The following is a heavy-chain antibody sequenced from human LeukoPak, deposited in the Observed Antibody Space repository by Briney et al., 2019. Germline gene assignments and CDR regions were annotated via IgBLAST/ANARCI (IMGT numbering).Heavy chain of an antibody. V-gene: IGHV4-39*07. D-gene: IGHD6-13*01. CDR3: ARAQQLVRGFDY. CDR2: IYYSGST. CDR1: GGSISSSSYY. J-gene: IGHJ4*02. Sequence: SETLSLTCTVSGGSISSSSYYWGWIRQPPGKGLEWIGSIYYSGSTYYNPSLKSRVTISVDTSKNQFSLKLSSVTAADTAVYYCARAQQLVRGFDYWGQGTLVTVSS.